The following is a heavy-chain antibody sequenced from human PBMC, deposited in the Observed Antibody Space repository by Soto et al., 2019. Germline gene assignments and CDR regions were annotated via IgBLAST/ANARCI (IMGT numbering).Heavy chain of an antibody. CDR3: ARDLWGYCGTDCYPLDV. CDR1: GGPISSSSYY. D-gene: IGHD2-21*02. J-gene: IGHJ6*02. Sequence: SETLSLTCTISGGPISSSSYYWGWIRQPPGKGLEWIGSIYYSGSTYYNPSLKSRVTISVDTSKNQFSLKLNSVTAADTAVYYCARDLWGYCGTDCYPLDVWGQGTTVT. CDR2: IYYSGST. V-gene: IGHV4-39*07.